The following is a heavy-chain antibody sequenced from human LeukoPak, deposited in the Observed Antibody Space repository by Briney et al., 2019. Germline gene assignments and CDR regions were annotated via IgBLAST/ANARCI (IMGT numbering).Heavy chain of an antibody. CDR1: GFTFSSYA. D-gene: IGHD4-11*01. CDR3: AKECKPSDPRDDYSNWLFDY. CDR2: ISYDGSNK. V-gene: IGHV3-30-3*01. J-gene: IGHJ4*02. Sequence: GGPLRLSCAASGFTFSSYAMHWVRQAPGKGLEWVAVISYDGSNKYYADSVKGRFTISRDNSKNTLYLQMNSLRAEDTAVFYCAKECKPSDPRDDYSNWLFDYWGQGTLVTVSS.